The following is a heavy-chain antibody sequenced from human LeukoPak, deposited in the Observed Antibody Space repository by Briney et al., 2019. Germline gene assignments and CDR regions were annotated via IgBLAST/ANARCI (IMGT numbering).Heavy chain of an antibody. CDR3: ARHGDLYCSGGSCYLYNWFDP. V-gene: IGHV4-39*01. CDR1: GGSISSYY. J-gene: IGHJ5*02. CDR2: IYYSGST. D-gene: IGHD2-15*01. Sequence: MASETLSLTCTVSGGSISSYYWGWIRQPPGKGLEWIGSIYYSGSTYYNPSLKSRVTISVDTSKNQFSLKLSSVTAADTAVYYCARHGDLYCSGGSCYLYNWFDPWGQGTLVTVSS.